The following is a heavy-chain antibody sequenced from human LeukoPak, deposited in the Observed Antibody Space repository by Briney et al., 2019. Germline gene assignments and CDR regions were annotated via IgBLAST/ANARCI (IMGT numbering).Heavy chain of an antibody. D-gene: IGHD3-10*01. V-gene: IGHV3-33*01. J-gene: IGHJ3*02. Sequence: GGALGECCAAPGFTFSSSGMHWVRKAPCKGLSLVAVIWYDGSNKYYADSVKGRFTISRDNSKNTLYLQMNSLRAEDTAVYYCARSPTSRGAFDIWGQGTMVTVSS. CDR2: IWYDGSNK. CDR3: ARSPTSRGAFDI. CDR1: GFTFSSSG.